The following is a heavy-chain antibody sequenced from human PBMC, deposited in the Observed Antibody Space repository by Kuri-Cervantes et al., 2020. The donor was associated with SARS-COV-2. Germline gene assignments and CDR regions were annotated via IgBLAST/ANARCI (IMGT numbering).Heavy chain of an antibody. V-gene: IGHV4-39*07. CDR1: GGSISSSSYY. D-gene: IGHD5-12*01. J-gene: IGHJ5*02. CDR3: AREHSGYDWFDV. Sequence: GSLRLSCTVSGGSISSSSYYWGWIRQPPGKGLEWIGSIYYSGSTYYNPSFKSRVTISVDTSKNQFSLKLSSVTAADTALYYCAREHSGYDWFDVWGQGTLVTVSS. CDR2: IYYSGST.